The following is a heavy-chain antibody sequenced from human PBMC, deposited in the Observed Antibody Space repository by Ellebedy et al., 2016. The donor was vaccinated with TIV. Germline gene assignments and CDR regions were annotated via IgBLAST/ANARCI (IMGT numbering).Heavy chain of an antibody. J-gene: IGHJ4*02. Sequence: AASVKVSCKDSGYSFTDYGISWVRQAPAQGREWMGWINTYNGNTNFEQRFQDRVTMTRDTYTSTAYLELRSLRSDDTAVYYCLIQLAVAGYVDYWGQGTLVTVSS. D-gene: IGHD6-19*01. CDR3: LIQLAVAGYVDY. CDR2: INTYNGNT. CDR1: GYSFTDYG. V-gene: IGHV1-18*01.